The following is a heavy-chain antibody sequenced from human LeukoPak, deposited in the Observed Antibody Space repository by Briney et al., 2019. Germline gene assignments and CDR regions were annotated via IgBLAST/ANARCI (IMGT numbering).Heavy chain of an antibody. CDR3: AKDGGLWVSAHWGDS. D-gene: IGHD7-27*01. J-gene: IGHJ4*02. CDR1: GFTFSSYT. CDR2: ITTSDGNT. V-gene: IGHV3-23*01. Sequence: GGSLRLSCAASGFTFSSYTMSWVRQAPGKGQEWVSTITTSDGNTYYADSVKGRFTVSRDNSKNTLFLQMNSLRAEDTAVYYCAKDGGLWVSAHWGDSWGRGTLVTVSS.